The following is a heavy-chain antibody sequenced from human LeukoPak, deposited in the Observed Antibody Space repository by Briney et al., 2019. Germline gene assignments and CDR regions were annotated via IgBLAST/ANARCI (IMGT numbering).Heavy chain of an antibody. CDR1: GFTFSSYG. J-gene: IGHJ6*02. CDR3: ARGGHYGGNTFYYYGMDV. Sequence: GGSLRLSCAASGFTFSSYGMHWVRQAPGKGLERVAVIWYDGSNKYYADSVKGRFTISRDNSKNTLYLQMNSLRAEDTAVYYCARGGHYGGNTFYYYGMDVWGQGTTVTVSS. CDR2: IWYDGSNK. D-gene: IGHD4-23*01. V-gene: IGHV3-33*01.